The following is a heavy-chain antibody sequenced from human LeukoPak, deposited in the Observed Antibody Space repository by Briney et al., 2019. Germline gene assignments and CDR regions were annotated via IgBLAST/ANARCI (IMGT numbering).Heavy chain of an antibody. CDR3: ARDSRTGDYDY. V-gene: IGHV7-4-1*02. D-gene: IGHD7-27*01. CDR1: GYTFTSYT. CDR2: INTNTGNP. Sequence: ASVKVSCKASGYTFTSYTMNWVRQAPGQGLEWMGWINTNTGNPTYAQGFTGRFVFSLDTSVSTAYLQISSLKAEDAAVYYCARDSRTGDYDYWGQGTLVTVSS. J-gene: IGHJ4*02.